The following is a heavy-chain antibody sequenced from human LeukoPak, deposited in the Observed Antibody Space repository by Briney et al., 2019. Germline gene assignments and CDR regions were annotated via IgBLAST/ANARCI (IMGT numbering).Heavy chain of an antibody. J-gene: IGHJ4*02. V-gene: IGHV3-43*02. CDR1: GFTFSRYW. Sequence: PGGSLRLSCAASGFTFSRYWMHWVRQAPGKGLEWVSLISADGGSTFSADSVKGRFSISRDNSKNSLYLQMNSLRSEDTAMCYCAKESGKFDYWGQGTLVAVSS. CDR3: AKESGKFDY. CDR2: ISADGGST.